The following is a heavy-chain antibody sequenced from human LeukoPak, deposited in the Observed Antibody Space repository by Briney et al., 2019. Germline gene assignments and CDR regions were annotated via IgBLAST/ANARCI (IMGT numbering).Heavy chain of an antibody. CDR2: ISYDGSNK. D-gene: IGHD2-2*01. Sequence: GGSLRLSCAASGFTFSSYGMHWVRQAPGKGLEWVAVISYDGSNKYYADSVKGQFTISRDNSKNTLYLQMNSLRAEDTAVYYCAKVPYYCSSTSCPADDYWGQGTLVTVSS. CDR1: GFTFSSYG. CDR3: AKVPYYCSSTSCPADDY. V-gene: IGHV3-30*18. J-gene: IGHJ4*02.